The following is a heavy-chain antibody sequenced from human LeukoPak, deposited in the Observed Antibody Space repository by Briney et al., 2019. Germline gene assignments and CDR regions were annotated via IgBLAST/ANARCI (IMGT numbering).Heavy chain of an antibody. D-gene: IGHD5-12*01. V-gene: IGHV4-34*01. CDR2: INHSGST. CDR3: ARATIPRGLSPGRYFQH. J-gene: IGHJ1*01. CDR1: GGSFSGYY. Sequence: SETLSLTYAVYGGSFSGYYWSWIRQPPGKGLEWIGEINHSGSTNYNPSLKSRVTISVDTSKNQFSLKLSSVTAADTAVYYCARATIPRGLSPGRYFQHWGQGTLVTVSS.